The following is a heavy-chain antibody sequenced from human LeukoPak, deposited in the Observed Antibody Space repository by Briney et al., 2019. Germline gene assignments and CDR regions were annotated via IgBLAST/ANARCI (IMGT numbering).Heavy chain of an antibody. V-gene: IGHV4-39*07. Sequence: SETLSLTCTVSGGSISSSSYYWGWIRQPPGKGLEWIGSIYYSGSTYYNPSLKSRVTISVDTSKNQFSLKLSSVTAADTAVYYCARDPSYYDSSGYETVGWFDPWGQGTLVTVSS. CDR3: ARDPSYYDSSGYETVGWFDP. CDR1: GGSISSSSYY. D-gene: IGHD3-22*01. CDR2: IYYSGST. J-gene: IGHJ5*02.